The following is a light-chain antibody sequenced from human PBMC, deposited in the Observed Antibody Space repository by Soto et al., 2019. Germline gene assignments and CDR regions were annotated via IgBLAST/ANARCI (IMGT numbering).Light chain of an antibody. J-gene: IGKJ1*01. CDR1: QSVRNY. V-gene: IGKV3-11*01. CDR2: DAS. CDR3: QQYNNWPWT. Sequence: EIVWTQSPATLSLSPGETATLSCRASQSVRNYLAWYQQKPGQAPRILIYDASNRATGIPARFSGSGSGTEFTLTISSLQSEDFAVYDCQQYNNWPWTFGQGTKVDIK.